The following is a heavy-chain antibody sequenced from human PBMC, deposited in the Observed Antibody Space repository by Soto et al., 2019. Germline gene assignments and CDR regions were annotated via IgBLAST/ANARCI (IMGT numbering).Heavy chain of an antibody. Sequence: LSLTCGVSGDSISSIKFWTWVRQTPGNGLEWIGKIDHNGVANYNPSLEGRVTISKDISRNQISLKVTSVTAADSAVYYCARMNRDYYYYGMDVWGQGATVTV. J-gene: IGHJ6*02. V-gene: IGHV4-4*02. CDR1: GDSISSIKF. CDR3: ARMNRDYYYYGMDV. CDR2: IDHNGVA.